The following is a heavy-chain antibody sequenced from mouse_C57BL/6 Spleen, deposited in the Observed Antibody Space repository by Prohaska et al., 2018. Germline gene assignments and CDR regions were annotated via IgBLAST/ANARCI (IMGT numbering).Heavy chain of an antibody. V-gene: IGHV2-2*01. CDR2: IWSGGST. CDR1: GFSLTSYG. D-gene: IGHD1-1*01. CDR3: ARNRYGSMGPAV. Sequence: QVQLKQSGPGLVQPSQSLSITCTVSGFSLTSYGVHWVRQSPGKGLEWLGVIWSGGSTDYNAAFISRLSISKDNSKSQVFFKMNSLQAEDTAIYYCARNRYGSMGPAVWGTGTTVTVSS. J-gene: IGHJ1*03.